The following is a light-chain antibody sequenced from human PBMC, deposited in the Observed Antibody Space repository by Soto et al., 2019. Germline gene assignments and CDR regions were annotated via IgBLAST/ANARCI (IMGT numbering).Light chain of an antibody. CDR1: QSVLHRSKRKNY. CDR3: QQYYSGRT. Sequence: IVMTHSRDSLAVSLGERTTINCSSIQSVLHRSKRKNYLAWYKQKAGQPPKLLISWASTRESGVPDRSSGSGSGTDFTLTISSMKAEDVATYYCQQYYSGRTFGQGTKVDIK. CDR2: WAS. J-gene: IGKJ1*01. V-gene: IGKV4-1*01.